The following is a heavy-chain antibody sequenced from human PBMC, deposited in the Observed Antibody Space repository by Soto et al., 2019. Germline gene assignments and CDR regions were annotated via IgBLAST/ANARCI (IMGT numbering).Heavy chain of an antibody. V-gene: IGHV4-34*01. J-gene: IGHJ4*02. D-gene: IGHD2-21*02. CDR2: INHSGST. CDR1: GGSFSGYY. Sequence: QVQLQQWGAGLLKPSETLSLTCAVYGGSFSGYYWSWIRQPPGKGLEWIGEINHSGSTNYNPSLNSRVTISVDTSKNQFSLKLRSVTAADTAVYYCARGPHGGDSGFDYGGQGTLVTVSS. CDR3: ARGPHGGDSGFDY.